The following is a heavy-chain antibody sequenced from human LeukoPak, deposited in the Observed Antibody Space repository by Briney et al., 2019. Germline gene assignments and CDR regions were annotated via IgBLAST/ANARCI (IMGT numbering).Heavy chain of an antibody. V-gene: IGHV3-30*02. CDR2: IRYDGSHK. J-gene: IGHJ4*02. D-gene: IGHD3-22*01. CDR1: GFTFSDYP. Sequence: GGSLRLTCAVSGFTFSDYPMHWVRQAPGKGLEWVGFIRYDGSHKLYAASVKGRSTISRDNAKNTLYLQMNSLRADDTAVYYFSRQVIYDSSGFSDYWGRGALITVSS. CDR3: SRQVIYDSSGFSDY.